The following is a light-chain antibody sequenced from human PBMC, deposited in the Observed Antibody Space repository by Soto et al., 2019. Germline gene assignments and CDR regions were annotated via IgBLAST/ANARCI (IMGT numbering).Light chain of an antibody. V-gene: IGLV2-11*01. CDR2: DVN. CDR1: SSDVGGYNY. Sequence: QSALTQPRSVSGSPGQSVTISCTGTSSDVGGYNYVSWYQQHPGKAPKLMIYDVNKWPSGVPHRFSGSKSGNTASLTISGRQAEDEADYHCCSYAGRHTPWVFGGGTKVSVL. J-gene: IGLJ3*02. CDR3: CSYAGRHTPWV.